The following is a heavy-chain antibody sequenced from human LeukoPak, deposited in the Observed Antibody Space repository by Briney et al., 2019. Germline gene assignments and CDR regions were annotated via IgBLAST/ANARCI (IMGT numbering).Heavy chain of an antibody. CDR2: IKSDGSNI. CDR3: AKGSYSNYDDWFDP. CDR1: GVTFSSYW. Sequence: GGSLRLSCAASGVTFSSYWMHGVREPPGEGLVWVSRIKSDGSNIDYADSVKGRFTISRDKSKNTLYLQMNSLRAEDTAVYYCAKGSYSNYDDWFDPWGQGTLVTVSS. V-gene: IGHV3-74*01. J-gene: IGHJ5*02. D-gene: IGHD4-11*01.